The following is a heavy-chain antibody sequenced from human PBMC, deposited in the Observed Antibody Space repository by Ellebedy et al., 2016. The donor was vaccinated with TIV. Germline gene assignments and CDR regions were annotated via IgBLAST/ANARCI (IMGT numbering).Heavy chain of an antibody. CDR2: IYYSGST. V-gene: IGHV4-39*01. J-gene: IGHJ4*02. D-gene: IGHD1-26*01. CDR3: ARPGSGSYSFDY. Sequence: MPSETLSLTCTVSGGSISSSSYYWGWIRQPPGKGLEWIGSIYYSGSTYYNPSLKSRVTISVDTSKNQFSLKLSSVTAADTAVYYCARPGSGSYSFDYWGQGTLVTVSS. CDR1: GGSISSSSYY.